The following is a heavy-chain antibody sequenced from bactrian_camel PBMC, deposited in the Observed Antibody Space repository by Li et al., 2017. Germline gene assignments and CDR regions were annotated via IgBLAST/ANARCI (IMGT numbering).Heavy chain of an antibody. J-gene: IGHJ6*01. CDR1: GFTFDGSD. V-gene: IGHV3S55*01. CDR2: ISTTGST. Sequence: QLVESGGGSVQAGETLRLSCTASGFTFDGSDMGWYRQAPGNECELVSTISTTGSTYYADSVKGRFTISRDNAKNTVYLQMNSLKPEDTAVYYCAGALVVGRGGCGQKADFGYWGQGTQVTVS. CDR3: AGALVVGRGGCGQKADFGY. D-gene: IGHD2*01.